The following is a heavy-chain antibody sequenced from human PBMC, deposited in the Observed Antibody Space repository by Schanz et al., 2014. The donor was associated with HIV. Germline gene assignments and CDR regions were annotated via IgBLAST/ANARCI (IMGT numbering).Heavy chain of an antibody. Sequence: QVQLVESGGGVVQPGRSLRLSCAGSGLTFSSYGMHWVRQAPGKGLEWVAVISYDGSNKYYADSVKGRFTISRDNSKNTLYLQMNSLRAEDTAVYYCARGLYQAFDFWGQGTLVTVSS. CDR1: GLTFSSYG. J-gene: IGHJ4*02. CDR3: ARGLYQAFDF. V-gene: IGHV3-30*03. D-gene: IGHD2-2*01. CDR2: ISYDGSNK.